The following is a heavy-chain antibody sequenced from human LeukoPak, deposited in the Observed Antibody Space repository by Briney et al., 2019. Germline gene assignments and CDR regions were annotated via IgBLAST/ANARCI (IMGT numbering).Heavy chain of an antibody. V-gene: IGHV1-18*01. CDR3: ARDIYYYDSSAYYYFDY. CDR2: ISAYNGNT. D-gene: IGHD3-22*01. Sequence: ASVKVSCKASGYTFSNFGISWVRQAPGQGLEWMGWISAYNGNTKYAQKLQGRVTMTTDTSTSTAYMELRSLRSDDTAIYYCARDIYYYDSSAYYYFDYWGQGPLVTVSS. CDR1: GYTFSNFG. J-gene: IGHJ4*02.